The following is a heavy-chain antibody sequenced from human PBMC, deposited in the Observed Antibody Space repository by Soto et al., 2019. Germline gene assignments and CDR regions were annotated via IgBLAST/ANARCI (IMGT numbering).Heavy chain of an antibody. V-gene: IGHV3-11*01. CDR3: ERRYGGGRSCDI. D-gene: IGHD5-12*01. J-gene: IGHJ3*02. Sequence: QVQLVESGGGLVRPGESLRLSCAASEFTFSDYYMSWIRQAPGKGLEWVSYISSSGNTIYYADSVTGRFTISRDNAKTSLYLRMKSVRAEATAVYYCERRYGGGRSCDICGQGKMVTVSS. CDR1: EFTFSDYY. CDR2: ISSSGNTI.